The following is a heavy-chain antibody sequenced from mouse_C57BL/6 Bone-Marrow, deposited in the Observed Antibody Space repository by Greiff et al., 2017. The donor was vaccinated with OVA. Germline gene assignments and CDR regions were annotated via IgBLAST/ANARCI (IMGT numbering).Heavy chain of an antibody. CDR1: GYSFTDYN. CDR2: INPNYGTT. D-gene: IGHD3-2*02. CDR3: ARVAQATDYYYAMDY. Sequence: EVKLVESGPELVKPGASVKISCKASGYSFTDYNMNWVEQSNGKSLEWIGVINPNYGTTSYNQKFKGKATLTVDQSSSTAYMQLNSLTSEDSAVYYCARVAQATDYYYAMDYWGQGTSVTVSS. J-gene: IGHJ4*01. V-gene: IGHV1-39*01.